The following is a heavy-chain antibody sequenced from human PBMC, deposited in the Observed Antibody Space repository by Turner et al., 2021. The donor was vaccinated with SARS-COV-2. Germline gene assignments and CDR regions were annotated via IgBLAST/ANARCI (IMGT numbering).Heavy chain of an antibody. CDR2: IIPIFGTA. V-gene: IGHV1-69*01. J-gene: IGHJ6*02. Sequence: QVQLVQSGAEVKKPGSSVKVSCKASGGTFSSYPLSWVRQAPGQGLEWMGGIIPIFGTANYAQKFQGRVTITADESTSTAYMELSSLRSEDTAVYFCMTTVTSSYYYYYGMDVWGQGTTVTVSS. CDR3: MTTVTSSYYYYYGMDV. CDR1: GGTFSSYP. D-gene: IGHD4-4*01.